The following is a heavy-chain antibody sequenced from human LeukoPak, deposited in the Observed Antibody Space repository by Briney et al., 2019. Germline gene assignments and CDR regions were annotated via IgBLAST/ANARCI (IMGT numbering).Heavy chain of an antibody. V-gene: IGHV1-69*13. CDR2: IIPIFGTA. J-gene: IGHJ6*03. CDR3: ARVTDYDFWSGYPSIYYYYYYMDV. Sequence: GASVKVSCKASGGTFSSYAISWVRQAPGQGLEWMGGIIPIFGTANYAQKFQGRVTITADVSTSTAYMELSSLRSEDTAVYYCARVTDYDFWSGYPSIYYYYYYMDVWGKGTTVTVSS. CDR1: GGTFSSYA. D-gene: IGHD3-3*01.